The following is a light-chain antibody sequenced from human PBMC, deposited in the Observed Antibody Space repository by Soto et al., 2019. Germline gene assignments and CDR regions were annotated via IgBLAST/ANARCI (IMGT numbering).Light chain of an antibody. Sequence: EIVLTQSPATLSLSPGERVTLSCRASQRVSSYLAWYQQKPGQTPRLLIYDASNRATDIPVRFSGSGSGRDFTLTINSLAPEDFALYYCQPRNSWPYTFGQGTKL. CDR1: QRVSSY. J-gene: IGKJ2*01. CDR2: DAS. CDR3: QPRNSWPYT. V-gene: IGKV3-11*02.